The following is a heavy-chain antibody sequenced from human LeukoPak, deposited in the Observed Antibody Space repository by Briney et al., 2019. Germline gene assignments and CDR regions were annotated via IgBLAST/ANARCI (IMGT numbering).Heavy chain of an antibody. CDR2: IRNKVNSYST. Sequence: PGGSLRLSCAASGFTFSDHYMDWVRQAPGKGLDWVGRIRNKVNSYSTEYAASVKGRFTISRDDSKNSLYLQMNSLKTEDTAVYYCARVRYYLDYWGQGTLVTVSS. CDR1: GFTFSDHY. D-gene: IGHD3-9*01. V-gene: IGHV3-72*01. CDR3: ARVRYYLDY. J-gene: IGHJ4*02.